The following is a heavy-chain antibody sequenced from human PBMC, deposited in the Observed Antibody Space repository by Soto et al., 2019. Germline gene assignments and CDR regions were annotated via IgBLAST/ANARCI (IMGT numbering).Heavy chain of an antibody. D-gene: IGHD3-16*01. CDR1: GFTFSSYW. CDR2: INSDGSST. J-gene: IGHJ6*02. CDR3: ARDYRWDTYVWGPDPYYYYYGMDV. Sequence: GGSLRLSCAASGFTFSSYWMHWVRQAPGKGLVWVSRINSDGSSTSYADSVKGRFTISRDNAKSTLYLQMNSLRAEDTAVYYCARDYRWDTYVWGPDPYYYYYGMDVWGQGTTVTVSS. V-gene: IGHV3-74*01.